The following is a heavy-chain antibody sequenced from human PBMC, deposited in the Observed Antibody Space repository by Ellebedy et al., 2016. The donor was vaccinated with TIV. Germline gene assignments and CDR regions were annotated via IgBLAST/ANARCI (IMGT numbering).Heavy chain of an antibody. CDR3: ARVGCTNGVCYRGLYYYYGMDV. J-gene: IGHJ6*02. CDR2: ISSSSSYI. D-gene: IGHD2-8*01. V-gene: IGHV3-21*01. Sequence: PGGSLRLSCAASGFTFSSYSMNWVRQAPGKGLEWVSSISSSSSYIYYTDSVKGRFTISRDNAKNSLYLQMNSLRAEDTAVYYCARVGCTNGVCYRGLYYYYGMDVWGQGTTVTVSS. CDR1: GFTFSSYS.